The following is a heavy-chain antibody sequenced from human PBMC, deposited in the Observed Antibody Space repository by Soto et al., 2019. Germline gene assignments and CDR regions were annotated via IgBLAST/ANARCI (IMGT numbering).Heavy chain of an antibody. CDR3: ARSRGSSGYYFGVPDRYYYYGMDV. V-gene: IGHV2-70*01. CDR1: GFSLSTSGMC. Sequence: VSGPTLLNPTQTLTLTCTFSGFSLSTSGMCVSWIRQPPGKALEWLALIDWDDDKYYSTSLKTRLTISKDTSKNQVVLTMTNMDPVDTATYYCARSRGSSGYYFGVPDRYYYYGMDVWGQGTTVTVSS. D-gene: IGHD3-22*01. J-gene: IGHJ6*02. CDR2: IDWDDDK.